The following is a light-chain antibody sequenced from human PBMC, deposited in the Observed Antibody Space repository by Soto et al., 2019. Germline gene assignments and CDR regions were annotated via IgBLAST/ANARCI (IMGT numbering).Light chain of an antibody. Sequence: DIVMTQSPDSLAVSLGERATINCKSSQSVLYSSNNKNYLAWYQQKPGQPPKLLIYWASTRESGVPVRFSGSGSETDFTLTISSLQAEDVAVYYCQQYYSTPPTFGQGTKVEIK. CDR3: QQYYSTPPT. CDR1: QSVLYSSNNKNY. CDR2: WAS. V-gene: IGKV4-1*01. J-gene: IGKJ1*01.